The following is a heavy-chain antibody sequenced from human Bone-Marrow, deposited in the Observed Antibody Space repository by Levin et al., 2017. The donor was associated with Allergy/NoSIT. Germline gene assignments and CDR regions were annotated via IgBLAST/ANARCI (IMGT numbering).Heavy chain of an antibody. CDR2: MNPNSGDT. Sequence: GESLKISCKASGYPFTSYDINWVRQATGQGLEWMGWMNPNSGDTGYAQKFQGRVTMTRDAAISTAYMELNSLRSDDTAVYYCARVGGSVDYWGQGTLVTVSS. J-gene: IGHJ4*02. D-gene: IGHD3-16*01. CDR1: GYPFTSYD. CDR3: ARVGGSVDY. V-gene: IGHV1-8*01.